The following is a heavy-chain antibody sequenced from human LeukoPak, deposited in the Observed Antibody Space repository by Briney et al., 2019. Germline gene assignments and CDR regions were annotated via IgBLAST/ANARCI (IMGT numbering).Heavy chain of an antibody. CDR2: IYYSGST. CDR1: GGSISSSSYY. CDR3: ARGQQLFDP. V-gene: IGHV4-39*01. J-gene: IGHJ5*02. Sequence: SETLTLTCTVSGGSISSSSYYWGWIRQPPGKGLEWIGSIYYSGSTYYNPSLKSRVTISVDTSKNQFSLKLSSVTAADTAVYYCARGQQLFDPWGQGTLVTVSS. D-gene: IGHD6-13*01.